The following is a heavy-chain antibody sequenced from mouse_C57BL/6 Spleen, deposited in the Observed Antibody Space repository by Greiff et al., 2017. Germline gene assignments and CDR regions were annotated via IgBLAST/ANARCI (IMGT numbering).Heavy chain of an antibody. CDR1: GYTFTSYW. J-gene: IGHJ4*01. V-gene: IGHV1-50*01. Sequence: VQLQQPGAELVKPGASVKLSCKASGYTFTSYWMQWVNQRPGQGLEWIGEIDPSDSYTNYNQKFKGKATLTVDTSSSTAYMQLSSLTSEDSAVYYCARSSMDYWGQGTSVTVSS. CDR3: ARSSMDY. CDR2: IDPSDSYT.